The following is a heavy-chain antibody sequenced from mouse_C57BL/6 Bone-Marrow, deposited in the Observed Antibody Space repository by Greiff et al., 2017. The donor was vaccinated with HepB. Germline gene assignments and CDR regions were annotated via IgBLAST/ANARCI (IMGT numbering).Heavy chain of an antibody. D-gene: IGHD2-3*01. J-gene: IGHJ4*01. Sequence: EVQVVESGGGLVQPGGSLKLSCAASGFTFSDYGMAWVRQAPRKGPEWVAFISNLAYSIYYADTVTGRCTISRENAKNTLYLEMSSLRSEDTAMYYCARHFYDSYYGAMDFWGQGTSVTVSS. CDR1: GFTFSDYG. CDR3: ARHFYDSYYGAMDF. CDR2: ISNLAYSI. V-gene: IGHV5-15*01.